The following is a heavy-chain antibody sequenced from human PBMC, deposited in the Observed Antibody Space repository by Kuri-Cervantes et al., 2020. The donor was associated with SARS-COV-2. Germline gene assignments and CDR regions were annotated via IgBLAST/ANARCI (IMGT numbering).Heavy chain of an antibody. V-gene: IGHV3-66*01. Sequence: GESLKISCSGSGFTFGDFSMSWFRQAPGKGLEWVSVIYSGGSTYYADSVKGRFTISRDNSKNTLYLQMNSLRAEDTAVYYCARDLGEGPTGYWGQGTLVTVSS. CDR1: GFTFGDFS. D-gene: IGHD3-16*01. CDR2: IYSGGST. CDR3: ARDLGEGPTGY. J-gene: IGHJ4*02.